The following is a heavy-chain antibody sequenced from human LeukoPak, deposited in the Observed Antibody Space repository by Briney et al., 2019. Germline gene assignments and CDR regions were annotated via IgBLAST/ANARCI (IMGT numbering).Heavy chain of an antibody. V-gene: IGHV4-59*08. Sequence: PSETLSLTCTVSGGSLSNDYWSWIRQPPGTGLEWISYIFYSGIARYNPSLQSRLTISVDTSRHQFYLKLSSVTAADTAVYYFARLSQIDCQGDTCPGYFDFWGQGTPVTVSS. CDR3: ARLSQIDCQGDTCPGYFDF. CDR2: IFYSGIA. J-gene: IGHJ4*02. CDR1: GGSLSNDY. D-gene: IGHD2-21*01.